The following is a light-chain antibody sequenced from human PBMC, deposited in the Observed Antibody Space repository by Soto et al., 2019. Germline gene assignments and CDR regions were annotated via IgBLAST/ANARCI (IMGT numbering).Light chain of an antibody. Sequence: DIVLTQSPATLSLSPGERATLSCRASQSVSSSLAWYQQRPGQTPRLLIYDASNRATGIPARFSGSGSGTDFTLTIRSLEPEDFAVYYCQQRNNWPLLWTFGGGTKVEIK. V-gene: IGKV3-11*01. J-gene: IGKJ4*01. CDR3: QQRNNWPLLWT. CDR2: DAS. CDR1: QSVSSS.